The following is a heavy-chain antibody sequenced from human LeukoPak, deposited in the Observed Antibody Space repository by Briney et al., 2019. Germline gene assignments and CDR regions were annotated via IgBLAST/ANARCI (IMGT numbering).Heavy chain of an antibody. CDR1: GFTFSSYA. J-gene: IGHJ4*02. Sequence: GGSMRLSCAASGFTFSSYAMSWVRQSPGKGLERVSVINGAGGATYYAGSVKGRIAISRDNFKNTLDLQINSLRAEDTAVYYCARAPGSLVSIAARPYYFDYWGQGTLVTVSS. D-gene: IGHD6-6*01. CDR2: INGAGGAT. V-gene: IGHV3-23*01. CDR3: ARAPGSLVSIAARPYYFDY.